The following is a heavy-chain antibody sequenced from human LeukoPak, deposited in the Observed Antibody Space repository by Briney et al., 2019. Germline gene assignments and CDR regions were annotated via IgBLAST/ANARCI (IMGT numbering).Heavy chain of an antibody. V-gene: IGHV3-9*01. CDR3: AKENRGKGDWLLGYYYYYMDV. J-gene: IGHJ6*03. Sequence: HSGRSLRLSCAASGFTFDDYAMHWVRQAPGKGLEWVSGISWNSGSIGYADSVKGRFTISRDNAKNSLYLQMNSLRAEDTALYYCAKENRGKGDWLLGYYYYYMDVWGKGTTVTISS. D-gene: IGHD3-9*01. CDR2: ISWNSGSI. CDR1: GFTFDDYA.